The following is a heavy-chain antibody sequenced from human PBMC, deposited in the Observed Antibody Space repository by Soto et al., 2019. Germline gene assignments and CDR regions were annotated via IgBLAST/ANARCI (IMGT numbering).Heavy chain of an antibody. CDR3: ARPGGQLRYFPDY. D-gene: IGHD3-9*01. Sequence: QVQLQQWGAGLLKPSETLSLTCAVYGGSFSGYYWSWIRQPPGKGLEWIGEINHSGSTNYNPSLKSRVTISVDTSKNQFSLKLSSVTAADTAVYYCARPGGQLRYFPDYWGQGTLVTVSS. J-gene: IGHJ4*02. CDR1: GGSFSGYY. V-gene: IGHV4-34*01. CDR2: INHSGST.